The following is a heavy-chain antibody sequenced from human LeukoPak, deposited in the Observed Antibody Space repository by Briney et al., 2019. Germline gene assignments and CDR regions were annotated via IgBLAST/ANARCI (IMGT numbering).Heavy chain of an antibody. CDR2: INHDGSST. CDR1: GFTFSSYW. Sequence: PGGSLRLSCAASGFTFSSYWMHWVRQAPGKGLVWVSRINHDGSSTSYEDSVKGRFTISRDNAKNTLYLQMNSLRVEDTAVYYCARDRSPYWFDPWGQGTLVTVSS. CDR3: ARDRSPYWFDP. V-gene: IGHV3-74*01. J-gene: IGHJ5*02.